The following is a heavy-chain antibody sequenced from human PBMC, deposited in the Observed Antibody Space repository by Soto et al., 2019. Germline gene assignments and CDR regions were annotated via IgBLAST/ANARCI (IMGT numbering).Heavy chain of an antibody. CDR1: GFTFSSYS. CDR2: ISSSSSYI. Sequence: EVQLVESGGGLVKPGGSLRLSCAASGFTFSSYSMNWVRQAPGKGLEWVSSISSSSSYIYYADSVKGRFTISRDNAKNSLYLQMNSLRAEDTAVYYCARTITSDSSGYYYGPFYGMDVWGQGTTVTDSS. V-gene: IGHV3-21*01. J-gene: IGHJ6*01. D-gene: IGHD3-22*01. CDR3: ARTITSDSSGYYYGPFYGMDV.